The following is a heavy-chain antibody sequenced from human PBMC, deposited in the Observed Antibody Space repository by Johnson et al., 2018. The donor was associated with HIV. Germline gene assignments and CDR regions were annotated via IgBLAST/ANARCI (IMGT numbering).Heavy chain of an antibody. J-gene: IGHJ3*02. CDR1: GFTFSSYA. Sequence: QVQLVESGGGVVQPGRSLRLSCAASGFTFSSYAMHWVRQAPGKGLEWVAVISYDGSNKYYADSVKGRFTISRDNSKNTLYLQMNSLRAEDTAVYYCARDRAIVVAYDAFDIWGQGTTVTVSS. CDR2: ISYDGSNK. V-gene: IGHV3-30*04. CDR3: ARDRAIVVAYDAFDI. D-gene: IGHD3-22*01.